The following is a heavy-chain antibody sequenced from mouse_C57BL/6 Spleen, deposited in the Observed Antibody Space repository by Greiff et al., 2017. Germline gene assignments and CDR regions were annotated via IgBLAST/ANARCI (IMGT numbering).Heavy chain of an antibody. D-gene: IGHD3-2*02. V-gene: IGHV3-6*01. CDR2: ISYDGSN. CDR1: GYSITSGYY. J-gene: IGHJ3*01. CDR3: ARAPAQATGLFAY. Sequence: EVKLQESGPGLVKPSQSLSLTCSVTGYSITSGYYWNWIRQFPGNKLEWMGYISYDGSNNYNPSLKNRISITRDTSTNQFYLKLNSVTTKDTATASCARAPAQATGLFAYWGQGTMVTVSA.